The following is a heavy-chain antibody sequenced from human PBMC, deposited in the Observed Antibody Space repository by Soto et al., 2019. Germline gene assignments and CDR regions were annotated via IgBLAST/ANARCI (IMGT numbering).Heavy chain of an antibody. Sequence: ASVKVSCKASGYTFTSYGISWVRQAPGQGLEWMGWISAYNGNTNYAQKLQGRVTMTTDTSTSTAYMELRSLRSDDTAVYYCARVLPPRYGSGSYYPYWGQGTLVTVSS. D-gene: IGHD3-10*01. CDR2: ISAYNGNT. J-gene: IGHJ4*02. CDR1: GYTFTSYG. CDR3: ARVLPPRYGSGSYYPY. V-gene: IGHV1-18*01.